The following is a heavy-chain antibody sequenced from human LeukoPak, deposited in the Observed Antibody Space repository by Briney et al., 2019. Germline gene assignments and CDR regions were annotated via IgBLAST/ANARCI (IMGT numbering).Heavy chain of an antibody. V-gene: IGHV4-4*07. J-gene: IGHJ4*02. Sequence: SETLSLTCTVSGGPISSYYWSWIRQPAGKGLEWIGRIYTSGSTNYNPSLKSRVTMSVDTSRNQFSLKLSSVTAADTAVYYCARAGKYSSSSKFYYFDYWGQGTLVTVSS. CDR1: GGPISSYY. CDR2: IYTSGST. CDR3: ARAGKYSSSSKFYYFDY. D-gene: IGHD6-6*01.